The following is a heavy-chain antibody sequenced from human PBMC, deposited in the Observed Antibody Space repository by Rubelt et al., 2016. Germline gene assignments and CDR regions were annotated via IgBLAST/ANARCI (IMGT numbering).Heavy chain of an antibody. V-gene: IGHV1-2*06. J-gene: IGHJ4*02. CDR1: GYTFTGYY. CDR3: ARDSRVSVDY. CDR2: IDPKSGGT. Sequence: QVQLVQSGAEVKKPGASVKVSCKASGYTFTGYYMHWVRQAPGQGLEWMGRIDPKSGGTSYAQKFQGRVTMTRDTSIRTAHMELNRLTADDTALYYCARDSRVSVDYWGQGTLVTVSS. D-gene: IGHD2-21*01.